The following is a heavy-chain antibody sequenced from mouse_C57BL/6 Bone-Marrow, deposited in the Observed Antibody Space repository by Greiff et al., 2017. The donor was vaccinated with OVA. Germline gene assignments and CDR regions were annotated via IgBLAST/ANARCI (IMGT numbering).Heavy chain of an antibody. CDR2: IYPRDGST. Sequence: QVQLKESGPELVKPGASVKLSCKASGYTFTSYDINWVKQRPGQGLEWIGWIYPRDGSTKYNEKFKGKATLTVDTSSSTAYMELHSLTSEDSAVYFCARPLYYGSSFYAMDYWGQGTSVTVSS. CDR1: GYTFTSYD. J-gene: IGHJ4*01. CDR3: ARPLYYGSSFYAMDY. D-gene: IGHD1-1*01. V-gene: IGHV1-85*01.